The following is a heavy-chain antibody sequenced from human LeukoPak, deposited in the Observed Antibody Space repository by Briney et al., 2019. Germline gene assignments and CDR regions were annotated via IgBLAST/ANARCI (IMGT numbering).Heavy chain of an antibody. V-gene: IGHV4-39*01. D-gene: IGHD2-21*01. J-gene: IGHJ4*02. CDR1: GGSVSSSDSY. CDR2: IYYGGTT. Sequence: SETLSLTCTVSGGSVSSSDSYWVWVRQPPGKGLGWIGSIYYGGTTYYNPSLKSRVTISADTSKNQFSLEVTSVTAADTAVYYCARRGLVVVPLWGQGTLVTVSS. CDR3: ARRGLVVVPL.